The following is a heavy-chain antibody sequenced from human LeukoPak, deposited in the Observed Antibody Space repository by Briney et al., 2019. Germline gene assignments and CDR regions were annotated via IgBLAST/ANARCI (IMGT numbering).Heavy chain of an antibody. CDR2: INIDGSST. Sequence: TGGSLRLSCAASGFTFRSYWMHWVRQAPGKGLVWVSRINIDGSSTTYADSVKGRFTVSRDNAKNTLYLQMNSLRAEDTAVYYCARVGTFYDSGSYKALFDHWGQGTLVTVSS. V-gene: IGHV3-74*01. CDR3: ARVGTFYDSGSYKALFDH. CDR1: GFTFRSYW. D-gene: IGHD3-10*01. J-gene: IGHJ4*02.